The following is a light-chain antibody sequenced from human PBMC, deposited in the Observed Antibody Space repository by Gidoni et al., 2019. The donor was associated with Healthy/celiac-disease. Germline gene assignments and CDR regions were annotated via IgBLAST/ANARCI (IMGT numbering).Light chain of an antibody. J-gene: IGKJ5*01. CDR2: AAS. Sequence: DIQMTQSPSSLSASVGDRVTITCRASQSISSYLNWYQQKPGKAPKLLIYAASSLRSGVPSRFSGSGSGTDFTLTISSLQPEDFATYYCQPSYSTPITFGQGTRLEIK. CDR3: QPSYSTPIT. CDR1: QSISSY. V-gene: IGKV1-39*01.